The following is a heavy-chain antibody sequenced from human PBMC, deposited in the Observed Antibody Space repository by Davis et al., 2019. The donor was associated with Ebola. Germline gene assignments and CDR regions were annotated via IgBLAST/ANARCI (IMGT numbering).Heavy chain of an antibody. Sequence: SETLSLTCTVSGASVSSGAYYWSWIRQPPGKGLEWIGEINHSGSTNYNPSLKSRVTISVDTSKNQFSLKLSSVTAADTAVYYCARESNYVRFDPWGQGTLVTVSS. CDR2: INHSGST. J-gene: IGHJ5*02. D-gene: IGHD4-11*01. CDR3: ARESNYVRFDP. CDR1: GASVSSGAYY. V-gene: IGHV4-61*08.